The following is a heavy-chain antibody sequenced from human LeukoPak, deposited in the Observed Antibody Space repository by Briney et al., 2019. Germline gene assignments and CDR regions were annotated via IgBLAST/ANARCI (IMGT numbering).Heavy chain of an antibody. D-gene: IGHD3-22*01. CDR1: GSTFSSYA. CDR2: ISYDGSNK. V-gene: IGHV3-30-3*01. J-gene: IGHJ4*02. CDR3: ARASAPDYYDSSGYYSPGGY. Sequence: GGSLRLSCAASGSTFSSYAMHWVRQAPGKGLEWVAVISYDGSNKYYADSVKGRFTISRDNSKNTLYLQMNSLRAEDTAVYYCARASAPDYYDSSGYYSPGGYWGQGTLVTVSS.